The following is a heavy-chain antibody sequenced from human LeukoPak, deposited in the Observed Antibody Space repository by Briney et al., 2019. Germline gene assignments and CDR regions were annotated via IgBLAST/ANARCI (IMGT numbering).Heavy chain of an antibody. CDR3: ARDSYARGSHIVVVPAAIDY. V-gene: IGHV3-11*01. D-gene: IGHD2-2*01. Sequence: GVSLRLSCAASGFTFSDYYMSWIRQAPGKGLEWVSYISSSGSTIYYADSVKGRFTISRDNAKNSLYLQMNSLRAEDTAVYYCARDSYARGSHIVVVPAAIDYWGQGTLVTVSS. J-gene: IGHJ4*02. CDR2: ISSSGSTI. CDR1: GFTFSDYY.